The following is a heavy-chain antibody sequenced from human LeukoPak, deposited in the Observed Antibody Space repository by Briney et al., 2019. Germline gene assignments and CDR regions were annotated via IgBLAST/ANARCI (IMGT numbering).Heavy chain of an antibody. V-gene: IGHV1-69*04. J-gene: IGHJ4*02. D-gene: IGHD4-17*01. CDR2: IIPILGIA. Sequence: ASVKVSCTASGGTFSSYAISWVRQAPGQGLEWMGRIIPILGIANYAQKFQGRVTITADKSTSTAYMELSSLRSEDTAVYYCARGGGYDYGDYSVDYWGQGTLVTVSS. CDR3: ARGGGYDYGDYSVDY. CDR1: GGTFSSYA.